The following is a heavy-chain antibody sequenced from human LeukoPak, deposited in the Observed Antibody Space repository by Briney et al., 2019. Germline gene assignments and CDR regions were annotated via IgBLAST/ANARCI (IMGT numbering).Heavy chain of an antibody. V-gene: IGHV3-23*01. Sequence: GGSLRLSCEVSGFTFSSYAMTCVRQAPGQGLDWVSGISGSGASTHYADSVKGRFTISRDNSKNTLSLQMKSLRAEDTAVYYCAKMMGPYMYGYCAADFWGQGTLVTVSS. CDR2: ISGSGAST. CDR3: AKMMGPYMYGYCAADF. J-gene: IGHJ4*02. D-gene: IGHD5-18*01. CDR1: GFTFSSYA.